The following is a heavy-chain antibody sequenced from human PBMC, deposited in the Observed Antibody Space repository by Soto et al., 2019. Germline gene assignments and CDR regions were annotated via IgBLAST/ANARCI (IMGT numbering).Heavy chain of an antibody. J-gene: IGHJ6*02. CDR3: AARNGSGSYHNGYYYYYGMDV. CDR1: GFTFASSA. D-gene: IGHD3-10*01. CDR2: IVVGSGNT. Sequence: SVKVSCKASGFTFASSAVQWVRQARGQRLEWIGWIVVGSGNTNYAQKFQERVTITRDMSTSTAYTELSSLRSEDTAVYYCAARNGSGSYHNGYYYYYGMDVWGQGTTVTVSS. V-gene: IGHV1-58*01.